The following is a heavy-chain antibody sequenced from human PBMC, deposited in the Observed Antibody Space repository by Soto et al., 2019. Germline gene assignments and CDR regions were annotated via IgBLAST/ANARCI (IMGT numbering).Heavy chain of an antibody. Sequence: EVQLVESGGGLVQPGGSLRLSCAASGFTFSGYWMNWVRQAPGKGLEWVANIKKDGSEKYYVDSVKGRFTISRDNAKNSLYLEMNSLRAEDTAVYYCARGDYYDSRGYWLGYWGQGTLVTVSS. V-gene: IGHV3-7*03. CDR2: IKKDGSEK. D-gene: IGHD3-22*01. CDR3: ARGDYYDSRGYWLGY. CDR1: GFTFSGYW. J-gene: IGHJ4*02.